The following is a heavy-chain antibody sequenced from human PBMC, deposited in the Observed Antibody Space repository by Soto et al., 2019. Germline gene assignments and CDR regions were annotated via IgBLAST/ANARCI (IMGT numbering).Heavy chain of an antibody. CDR3: ATEYSRSSSFPFHF. Sequence: GGSLRLSCAASGFTFSSYWMSWVRQAPGKWLEWVANIKRDGSEEYYADSVKGRFTISRDNAKNSLYLQMNSLRAEDTAVYYCATEYSRSSSFPFHFWGPGPLVTVSS. J-gene: IGHJ4*02. CDR2: IKRDGSEE. V-gene: IGHV3-7*04. CDR1: GFTFSSYW. D-gene: IGHD6-13*01.